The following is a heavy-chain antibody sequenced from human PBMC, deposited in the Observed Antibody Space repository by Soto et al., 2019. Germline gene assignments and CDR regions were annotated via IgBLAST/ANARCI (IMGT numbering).Heavy chain of an antibody. CDR3: ARAQKVYGSDTTGSYYFDS. V-gene: IGHV1-8*01. CDR1: GYTFTRYD. J-gene: IGHJ4*02. CDR2: MNPNSGNS. Sequence: QVQLVQSGAEVKKPGASVKVSCKASGYTFTRYDINWVRQATGQGLEWMGWMNPNSGNSGYAQKFRGRVTLTRNNAISKAYMELTSLRSDATALYVCARAQKVYGSDTTGSYYFDSWGQGALVTVAS. D-gene: IGHD3-10*01.